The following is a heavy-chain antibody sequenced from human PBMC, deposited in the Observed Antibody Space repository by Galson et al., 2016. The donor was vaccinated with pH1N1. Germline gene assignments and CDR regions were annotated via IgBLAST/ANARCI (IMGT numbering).Heavy chain of an antibody. CDR3: ARGLKIINQNVAIRGGFDS. J-gene: IGHJ4*02. D-gene: IGHD3-16*01. CDR1: KFTFSSYS. CDR2: ISGSSSAI. V-gene: IGHV3-48*01. Sequence: SLRLSCAASKFTFSSYSMNWVRQAPGKGLQWLSYISGSSSAIFYADSVKGRFTISRDNAIQLLYLQMTSLLADDTAVYFCARGLKIINQNVAIRGGFDSWGRGTQVIVSS.